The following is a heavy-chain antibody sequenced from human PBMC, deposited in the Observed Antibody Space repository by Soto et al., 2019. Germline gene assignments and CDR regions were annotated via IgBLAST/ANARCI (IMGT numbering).Heavy chain of an antibody. CDR3: ARGSYSGSSYRYYFDY. CDR2: IYSGGTS. Sequence: GWSLRLSCAASGFTVSSNSMTVFLQAPGKGLEWVSVIYSGGTSFYGDSVKGRFTISRDNSKNTLYLQMNSLRAEDTAVYYCARGSYSGSSYRYYFDYWGQGTLVTVSS. V-gene: IGHV3-53*01. J-gene: IGHJ4*02. CDR1: GFTVSSNS. D-gene: IGHD1-26*01.